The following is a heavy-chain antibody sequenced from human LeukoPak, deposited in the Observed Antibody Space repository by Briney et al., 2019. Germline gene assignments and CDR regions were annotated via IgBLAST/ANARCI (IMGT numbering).Heavy chain of an antibody. CDR1: GFTVSSNY. D-gene: IGHD3-10*01. V-gene: IGHV3-53*01. CDR3: ARDHPDYYGSGTIFDY. J-gene: IGHJ4*02. CDR2: VYSGGNT. Sequence: GGSLRLSCAASGFTVSSNYMNWVRQAPGKGLEWVSLVYSGGNTNYADSVKGRFTISRDNAKNSLYLQMNSLRAEDTAVYYCARDHPDYYGSGTIFDYWGQGTLVTVSS.